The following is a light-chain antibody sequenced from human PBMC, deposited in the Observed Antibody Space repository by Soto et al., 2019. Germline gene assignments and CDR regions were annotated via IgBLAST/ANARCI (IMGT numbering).Light chain of an antibody. CDR3: QQYGASPFT. CDR1: QSVSNQ. CDR2: DAS. Sequence: EIVLTQSPVTLSLSPGERATLSCRASQSVSNQLAWYQQKPGQAPRLLIYDASRRVTGIPARFSGSGSGTDFTLTLSSLEPEDFAVYYCQQYGASPFTFGPGTRVEI. V-gene: IGKV3-11*01. J-gene: IGKJ3*01.